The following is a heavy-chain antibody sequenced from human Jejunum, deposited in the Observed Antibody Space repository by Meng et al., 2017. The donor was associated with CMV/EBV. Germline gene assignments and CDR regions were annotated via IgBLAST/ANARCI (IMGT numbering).Heavy chain of an antibody. CDR1: GGSVSSDY. CDR2: INYGGST. V-gene: IGHV4-59*02. D-gene: IGHD5-12*01. Sequence: QVRLQESGPGLVKPPETLSLTCTVFGGSVSSDYWSWLRQPPGKGPEWMGYINYGGSTNYNPSLKSRATISVDTSKNQFSLKLTSVTAADTAVYYCARDKKGYSCYDYWGQGTLVTGYS. J-gene: IGHJ4*02. CDR3: ARDKKGYSCYDY.